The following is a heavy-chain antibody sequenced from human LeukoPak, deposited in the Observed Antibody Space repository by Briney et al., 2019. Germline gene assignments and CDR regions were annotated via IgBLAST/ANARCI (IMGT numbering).Heavy chain of an antibody. Sequence: ASVKVSCKASGYIFSNYGISWVRQAPGQGLEWMGWIRVYNGNTEYAQKLQGRVTMTTDTSTNTAYMELRSLRSDDTAVYYCARGAGSHYWYFDLWGRGTLVTVSS. V-gene: IGHV1-18*01. CDR2: IRVYNGNT. J-gene: IGHJ2*01. CDR3: ARGAGSHYWYFDL. D-gene: IGHD1-1*01. CDR1: GYIFSNYG.